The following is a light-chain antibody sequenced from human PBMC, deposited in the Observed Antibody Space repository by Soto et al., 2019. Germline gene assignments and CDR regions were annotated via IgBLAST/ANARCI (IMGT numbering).Light chain of an antibody. Sequence: QSALTQPASVSGSPGQSITISCTGSGSDIGDYAYVSWYQQHPDKAPKLVIYEVSNRPSGVSNRFSGSKSGNTASLTISRLLAEDEADYYCSSYTSSNSILFGGGTK. V-gene: IGLV2-14*01. CDR1: GSDIGDYAY. J-gene: IGLJ3*02. CDR2: EVS. CDR3: SSYTSSNSIL.